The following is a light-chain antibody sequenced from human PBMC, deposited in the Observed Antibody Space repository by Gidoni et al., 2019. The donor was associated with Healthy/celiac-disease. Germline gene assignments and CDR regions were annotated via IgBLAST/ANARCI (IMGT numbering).Light chain of an antibody. CDR3: MQALQTPIT. CDR2: LGS. J-gene: IGKJ5*01. V-gene: IGKV2-28*01. CDR1: QSLLHSNGYNY. Sequence: DIVMPQSPLSLPVTPGEPASISCRSSQSLLHSNGYNYLDWYLQKPGQSPQLLIYLGSNRASGVPDRFSGSGSGTDFTLKISRVEAEDVGVYYCMQALQTPITFGQETRLGIK.